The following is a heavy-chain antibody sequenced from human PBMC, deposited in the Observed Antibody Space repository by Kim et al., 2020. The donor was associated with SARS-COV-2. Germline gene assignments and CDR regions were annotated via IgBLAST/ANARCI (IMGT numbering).Heavy chain of an antibody. CDR1: GFTFSGSA. CDR3: TRVPFYSSSWWDACDI. J-gene: IGHJ3*02. CDR2: IRSKANSYAT. D-gene: IGHD6-13*01. V-gene: IGHV3-73*01. Sequence: GGSLRLSCAASGFTFSGSAMHWVRQASGKGLEWVGRIRSKANSYATTYGASVKGRFTISRDDSKNTAYLQMNSLKSEDTAVYYCTRVPFYSSSWWDACDIWGQGTMVTVSS.